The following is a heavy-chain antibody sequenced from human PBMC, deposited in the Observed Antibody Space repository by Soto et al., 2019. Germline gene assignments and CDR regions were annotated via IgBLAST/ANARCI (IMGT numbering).Heavy chain of an antibody. Sequence: VGSLRLSCAASGFTFSSYAMSWVRQAPGKGLEWVSAISGSGGSTYYADSVKGRFTISRDNSKNTLYLQMNSLRAEDTAVYYCAKDDPPYYDFWSGYYPGWSHGDYWGQGTLVTVSS. CDR3: AKDDPPYYDFWSGYYPGWSHGDY. D-gene: IGHD3-3*01. CDR1: GFTFSSYA. J-gene: IGHJ4*02. CDR2: ISGSGGST. V-gene: IGHV3-23*01.